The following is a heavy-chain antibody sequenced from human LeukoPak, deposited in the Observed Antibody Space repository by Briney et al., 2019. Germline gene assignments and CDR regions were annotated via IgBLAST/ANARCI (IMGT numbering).Heavy chain of an antibody. CDR2: ISGSGGNT. J-gene: IGHJ3*02. CDR1: GFTFSSYA. CDR3: ANSLRFLYAFDI. D-gene: IGHD3-10*01. V-gene: IGHV3-23*01. Sequence: GGSLRLSCAASGFTFSSYAMSWVRQAPGKGLEWVSAISGSGGNTYYADSVKGRFTISRDNSKNTLYLQMNSLRAEDTAVYYCANSLRFLYAFDIWGQGTMVTVSS.